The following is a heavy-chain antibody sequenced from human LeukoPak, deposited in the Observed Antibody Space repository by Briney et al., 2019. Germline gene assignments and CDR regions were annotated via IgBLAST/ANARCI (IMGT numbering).Heavy chain of an antibody. J-gene: IGHJ4*02. CDR2: ISYSGST. CDR3: ARGVGSGYTDY. CDR1: GPSISNYC. V-gene: IGHV4-59*01. Sequence: PSQSLSLTCTIAGPSISNYCCASVRQPPGKGLEWIGFISYSGSTNYNPSLKSRVTISLDTSKNQFSLKLISVTAADTAVYYCARGVGSGYTDYWGQGALVTVSS. D-gene: IGHD3-22*01.